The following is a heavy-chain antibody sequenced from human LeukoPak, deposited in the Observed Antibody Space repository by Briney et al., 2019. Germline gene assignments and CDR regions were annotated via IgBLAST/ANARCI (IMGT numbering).Heavy chain of an antibody. CDR2: VHNDGTTT. CDR1: GFTFTSYW. D-gene: IGHD2-8*02. Sequence: GGSLRLSCAASGFTFTSYWIHWVRQAPGKGLVWVSRVHNDGTTTGYADSVKGRFAISRDNAKNTVYLQMNSLRAEDTAVYYCARGGVGSFGIWGQGTMVTVSS. J-gene: IGHJ3*02. CDR3: ARGGVGSFGI. V-gene: IGHV3-74*01.